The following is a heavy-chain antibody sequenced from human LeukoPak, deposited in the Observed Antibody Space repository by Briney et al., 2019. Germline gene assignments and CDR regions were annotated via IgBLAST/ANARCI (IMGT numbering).Heavy chain of an antibody. V-gene: IGHV3-30*02. CDR1: GFTFSSYG. J-gene: IGHJ6*03. Sequence: GGSLRLSCAASGFTFSSYGMHWVRQAPGKGLEWVAFIRYDGSNKYYADSVKGRFTISRDNSKNTLYLQMNSLRAEDTAVYYCAKDIRYYYYMDVWGKGTTVTVSS. CDR2: IRYDGSNK. CDR3: AKDIRYYYYMDV.